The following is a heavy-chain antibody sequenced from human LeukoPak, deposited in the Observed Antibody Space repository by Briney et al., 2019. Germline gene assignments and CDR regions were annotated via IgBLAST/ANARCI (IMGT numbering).Heavy chain of an antibody. CDR3: ATLGYSYGTDY. V-gene: IGHV4-4*02. Sequence: SGTLSLTCAVSGGSISSSNWWSWVRQPPGKGLEWIGEIYHSGSTNYNPSLKSRVTISVATSKNQFSLKLSSVTAADTAVYYCATLGYSYGTDYWGQGTLVTVSS. D-gene: IGHD5-18*01. J-gene: IGHJ4*02. CDR2: IYHSGST. CDR1: GGSISSSNW.